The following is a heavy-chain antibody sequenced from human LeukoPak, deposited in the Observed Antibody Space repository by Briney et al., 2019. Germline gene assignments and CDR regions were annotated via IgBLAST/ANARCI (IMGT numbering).Heavy chain of an antibody. CDR1: GFTFTNYA. D-gene: IGHD3-22*01. CDR2: ISGGGGST. J-gene: IGHJ3*01. CDR3: AKGLGSSGYYFDAFDL. Sequence: GGSLRLSCAASGFTFTNYAMSWVRQAPGKGLEWVSGISGGGGSTYYADSVKGRFTISKDNSKNTLYLQMNSLRAEDTAVYYCAKGLGSSGYYFDAFDLWGQGTMVTVSS. V-gene: IGHV3-23*01.